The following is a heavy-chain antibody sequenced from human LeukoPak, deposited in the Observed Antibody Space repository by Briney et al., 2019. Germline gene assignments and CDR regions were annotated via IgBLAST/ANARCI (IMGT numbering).Heavy chain of an antibody. CDR2: IYYSGST. CDR1: GVSISSSSYS. CDR3: ARGLVVVTAIHAFDI. D-gene: IGHD2-21*02. J-gene: IGHJ3*02. Sequence: SETLSLTCTVSGVSISSSSYSWGWIRQPPGKGLEWIGSIYYSGSTYYNPSLKSRVTISVDTSKNQFSLKLSSVTAADTAVYYCARGLVVVTAIHAFDIWGQGTMVTVSS. V-gene: IGHV4-39*07.